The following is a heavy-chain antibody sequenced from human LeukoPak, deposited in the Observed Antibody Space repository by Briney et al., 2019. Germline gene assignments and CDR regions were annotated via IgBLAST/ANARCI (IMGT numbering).Heavy chain of an antibody. D-gene: IGHD2-15*01. CDR2: TSSSDHAT. CDR1: GFTFSSYA. J-gene: IGHJ4*02. V-gene: IGHV3-23*01. CDR3: AIAPVTSCRGAFCYPFDY. Sequence: GGSLRLSCAASGFTFSSYASSWGRQAPGKGLEWVAATSSSDHATYHDNSVRGRFTISRDNSKNTLYLQMIRLRVEDAAVYYCAIAPVTSCRGAFCYPFDYWGQGTLVTVSS.